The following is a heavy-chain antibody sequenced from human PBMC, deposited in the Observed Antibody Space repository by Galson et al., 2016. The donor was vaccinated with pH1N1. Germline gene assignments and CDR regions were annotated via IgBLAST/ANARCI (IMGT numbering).Heavy chain of an antibody. Sequence: SVKVSCKASGGIFRSNGISWVRQAPGQGLEWMGGIIAIFGTTNYAQKFQGRVTITTDESTSTAYMELRSLRSDDTAVYYCARDVGYSNRIGFDYWGQGTLVTVSS. CDR1: GGIFRSNG. V-gene: IGHV1-69*05. D-gene: IGHD1-14*01. CDR3: ARDVGYSNRIGFDY. J-gene: IGHJ4*02. CDR2: IIAIFGTT.